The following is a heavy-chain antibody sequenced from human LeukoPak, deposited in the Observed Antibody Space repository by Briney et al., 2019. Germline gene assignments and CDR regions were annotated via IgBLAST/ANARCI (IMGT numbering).Heavy chain of an antibody. J-gene: IGHJ6*02. V-gene: IGHV3-9*01. CDR3: AKSREYYYYYGMDV. CDR1: GFTFDDYA. Sequence: GGSLRLSCAASGFTFDDYAMHWVRQAPGKGLEWVSGISWNSGNMGYADSVKGRFTISRDNAKNSLYLQMNSLRAEDTALYYCAKSREYYYYYGMDVWGQGTTVTVSS. CDR2: ISWNSGNM.